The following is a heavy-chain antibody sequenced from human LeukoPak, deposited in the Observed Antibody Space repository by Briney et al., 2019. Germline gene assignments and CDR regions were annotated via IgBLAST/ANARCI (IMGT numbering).Heavy chain of an antibody. CDR1: GGSISSYY. CDR2: VYYSGST. Sequence: PSETLSLTCTVSGGSISSYYWSWIRQRPGKGLEWIGYVYYSGSTNYNPSLKSRVTISVDTSKNQFSLKLSSVTATDTAVYYCARRRYCSGGSCYSDWFDPWGQGTLVTVSS. J-gene: IGHJ5*02. D-gene: IGHD2-15*01. V-gene: IGHV4-59*08. CDR3: ARRRYCSGGSCYSDWFDP.